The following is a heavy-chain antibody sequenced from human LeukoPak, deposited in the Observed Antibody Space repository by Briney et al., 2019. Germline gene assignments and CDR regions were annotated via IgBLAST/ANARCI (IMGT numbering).Heavy chain of an antibody. J-gene: IGHJ3*02. V-gene: IGHV4-59*01. Sequence: SETLSLTCTVSGGSISSYYWSWIRQPPGKGLKWIGYIYYSGSTNYNPSLKSRVTISVDTSKNQFSLKLSSVTAADTAVYYCARTPPLDCGGDCLADAFDIWGQGTMVTVSS. CDR3: ARTPPLDCGGDCLADAFDI. CDR2: IYYSGST. CDR1: GGSISSYY. D-gene: IGHD2-21*02.